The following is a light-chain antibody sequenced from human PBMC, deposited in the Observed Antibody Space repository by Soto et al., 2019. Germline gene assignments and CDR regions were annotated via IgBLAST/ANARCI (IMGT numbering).Light chain of an antibody. V-gene: IGKV1-5*03. CDR2: KAS. Sequence: DIQMTQSPSSLSASVGDRVTITCRASQSISSWLAWYQQKPGKAPNLLIHKASHLESGVPSRFSGSGSGTEFTLTISSLQPGEFATYYCQHYNTYPWTFGQGTKVDI. J-gene: IGKJ1*01. CDR1: QSISSW. CDR3: QHYNTYPWT.